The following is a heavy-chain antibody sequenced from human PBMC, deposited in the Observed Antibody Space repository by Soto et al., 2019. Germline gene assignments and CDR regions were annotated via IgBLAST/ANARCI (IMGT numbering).Heavy chain of an antibody. J-gene: IGHJ4*02. CDR3: AKGPEYDILTGCDY. Sequence: EVQLLESGGGFVQPGASLRLSCAASGFTFSLSAMSWVRQAPGRGLDWVSSLSGGGSTTDYADAVKGRFTISRDNSKYTVHLQMNSLRAEDTAVYYCAKGPEYDILTGCDYWGQGALVTVSS. CDR1: GFTFSLSA. CDR2: LSGGGSTT. V-gene: IGHV3-23*01. D-gene: IGHD3-9*01.